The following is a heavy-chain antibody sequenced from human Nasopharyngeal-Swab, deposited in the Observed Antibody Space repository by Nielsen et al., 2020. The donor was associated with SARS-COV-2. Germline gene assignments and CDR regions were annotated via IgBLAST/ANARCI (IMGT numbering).Heavy chain of an antibody. Sequence: GGSLRLSCAASGFTFRRYSMKWVRQAPGKGLEWVSSISSSSSYIYYADSVKGRFTISRDNAKNSLYLQMNSLRAEDTAVYYCARDLGELPYYYYGMDVWGQGTTVTVSS. V-gene: IGHV3-21*01. D-gene: IGHD3-16*01. CDR2: ISSSSSYI. CDR3: ARDLGELPYYYYGMDV. CDR1: GFTFRRYS. J-gene: IGHJ6*02.